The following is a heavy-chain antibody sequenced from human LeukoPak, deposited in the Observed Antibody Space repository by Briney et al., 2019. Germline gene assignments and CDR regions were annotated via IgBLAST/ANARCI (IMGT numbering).Heavy chain of an antibody. CDR3: AKAYSSVWFFDC. Sequence: GGSLRLSCAASGFTFTNYAMSWVRQAPGKGLEWVSLISGSGHSTFYADSVEGRFTISRDNSKNTLYLQMNSLRAEDTALYYCAKAYSSVWFFDCWGQGTLVTVSS. D-gene: IGHD6-19*01. CDR2: ISGSGHST. CDR1: GFTFTNYA. J-gene: IGHJ4*02. V-gene: IGHV3-23*01.